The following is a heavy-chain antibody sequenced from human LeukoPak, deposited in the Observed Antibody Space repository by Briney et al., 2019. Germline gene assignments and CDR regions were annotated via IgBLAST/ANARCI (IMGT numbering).Heavy chain of an antibody. J-gene: IGHJ4*02. V-gene: IGHV3-23*01. CDR3: ARSRPYFDY. CDR1: TFTFSSYA. CDR2: ISGSAGRT. Sequence: GGSPRLSCAASTFTFSSYAMSWVRQAPGKGLEWVSTISGSAGRTYYADSVKGRFTISRDNSKNTLYLQMNSLRAEDTAVYYCARSRPYFDYWGQGTLVTVSS.